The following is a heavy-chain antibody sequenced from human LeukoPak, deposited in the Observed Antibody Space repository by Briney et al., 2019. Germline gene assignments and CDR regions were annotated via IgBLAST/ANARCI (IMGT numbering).Heavy chain of an antibody. CDR2: ISSSSSYI. J-gene: IGHJ6*02. Sequence: GGSLRLSCAASGFTFSSYSMNWVRQAPGKGLEWVSSISSSSSYIYYADSVKGRFTISRDNAKNSLYLQMNSLRAEDTAVYYCARERIERCSGGSCYYYYGMDVWGQGTTVTVSS. D-gene: IGHD2-15*01. CDR3: ARERIERCSGGSCYYYYGMDV. V-gene: IGHV3-21*01. CDR1: GFTFSSYS.